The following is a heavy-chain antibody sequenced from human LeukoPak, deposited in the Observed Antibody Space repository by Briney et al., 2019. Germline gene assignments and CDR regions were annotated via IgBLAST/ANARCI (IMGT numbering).Heavy chain of an antibody. V-gene: IGHV3-48*04. Sequence: PGGSLRLSCAASGFTFSSYSMNWVRQAPGKGLERVSYISSSSSTIYYADSVKGRFTISRDNAKNSLYLQMNSLRAEDTAVYYCARSYGSGRPWGYYFDYWGQGTLVTVSS. D-gene: IGHD3-10*01. J-gene: IGHJ4*02. CDR2: ISSSSSTI. CDR3: ARSYGSGRPWGYYFDY. CDR1: GFTFSSYS.